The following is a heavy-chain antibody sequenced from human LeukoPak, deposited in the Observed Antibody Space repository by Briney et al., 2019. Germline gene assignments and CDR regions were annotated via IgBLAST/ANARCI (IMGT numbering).Heavy chain of an antibody. J-gene: IGHJ4*02. Sequence: VASVKVSCKASGYTFIGDYMHWVRQAPGQGLEWMGRINPNSGDTNYAQKFQGRVTMTRDTSISTAYMELSRLRSDDTAVYYCASTRPSGGSYWFDYWGQGTLVTVSS. CDR3: ASTRPSGGSYWFDY. CDR1: GYTFIGDY. CDR2: INPNSGDT. V-gene: IGHV1-2*06. D-gene: IGHD3-10*01.